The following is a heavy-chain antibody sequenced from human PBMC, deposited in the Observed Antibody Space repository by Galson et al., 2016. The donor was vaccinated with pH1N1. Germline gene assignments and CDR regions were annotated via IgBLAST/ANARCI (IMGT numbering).Heavy chain of an antibody. V-gene: IGHV1-18*01. CDR3: ARLGASVGRTTY. CDR2: VSTSNGNT. J-gene: IGHJ4*02. CDR1: GYTFTSYG. Sequence: SVKVSCKASGYTFTSYGISWVRQAPGQGLEFMGWVSTSNGNTHFAQKFQGRVTLTTDTSTSTAYMELRSLRSDDTAVYYCARLGASVGRTTYWGQGTLVTVSS. D-gene: IGHD3-22*01.